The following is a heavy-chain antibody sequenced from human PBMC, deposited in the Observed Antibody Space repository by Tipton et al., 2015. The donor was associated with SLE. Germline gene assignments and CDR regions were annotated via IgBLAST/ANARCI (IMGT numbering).Heavy chain of an antibody. CDR1: GFIFSRYE. CDR2: ITGSGSTI. CDR3: ARDPLWVPVYAAAFDL. D-gene: IGHD2-8*01. Sequence: SLRLSCAASGFIFSRYEMNWVRQAPGKGLEWISYITGSGSTIFYLNSVKGRFTISRDNAENSLYLQMNSLRAEDTAVYYCARDPLWVPVYAAAFDLWGQGTMVTVSS. J-gene: IGHJ3*01. V-gene: IGHV3-48*03.